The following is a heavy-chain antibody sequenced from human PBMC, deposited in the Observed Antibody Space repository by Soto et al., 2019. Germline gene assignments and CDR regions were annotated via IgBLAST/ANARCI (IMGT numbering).Heavy chain of an antibody. J-gene: IGHJ4*02. D-gene: IGHD1-1*01. CDR2: IYYSGST. CDR1: GGSISSYY. Sequence: SETLSLTCTVSGGSISSYYWSWIRQPPGKGLEWIGYIYYSGSTNYNPSLKSRVTISVDTSKNQFSLKLSSVTAADTAVYYCARSNAPYFDYWGQGTLVTVSS. V-gene: IGHV4-59*08. CDR3: ARSNAPYFDY.